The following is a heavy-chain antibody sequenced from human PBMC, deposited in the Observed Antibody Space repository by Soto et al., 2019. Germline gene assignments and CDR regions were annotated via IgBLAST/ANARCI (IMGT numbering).Heavy chain of an antibody. J-gene: IGHJ4*02. CDR1: GFTFDDYA. Sequence: DVQLVESGGGLVQPGRSLRLSCAASGFTFDDYAMHWVRQAPGKGLEWVSGISWNSGSIGYADSVKGRFTISRDNAKNSLYLQMNSLRAEDTALYYCAKDMYSSSSRSLDYWGQGTLVTVSS. D-gene: IGHD6-6*01. V-gene: IGHV3-9*01. CDR3: AKDMYSSSSRSLDY. CDR2: ISWNSGSI.